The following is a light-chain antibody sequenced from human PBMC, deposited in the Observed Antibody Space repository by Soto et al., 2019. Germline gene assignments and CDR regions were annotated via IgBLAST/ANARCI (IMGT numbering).Light chain of an antibody. CDR1: SSNIGSNT. Sequence: QSVVTQPPSASGTPGQRVTISCSGSSSNIGSNTVTWYHQLPGTAPRLLLYSNDQRPSGVPDRFSGSKSGTSASLAISGLQSEDEADYYCATWDDSMSGVLFGGGTKLTVL. CDR3: ATWDDSMSGVL. V-gene: IGLV1-44*01. CDR2: SND. J-gene: IGLJ2*01.